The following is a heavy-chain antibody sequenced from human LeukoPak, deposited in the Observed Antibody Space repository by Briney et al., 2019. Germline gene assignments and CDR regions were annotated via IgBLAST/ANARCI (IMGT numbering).Heavy chain of an antibody. CDR1: GYTFTGYY. D-gene: IGHD3-10*01. J-gene: IGHJ5*02. Sequence: ASVKVSCKASGYTFTGYYMHWVRQAPGQGLEWMGWINPNSGGTNYAQKFQGWVTMTRDTSISTAYMELSRLRSDDTAVYYCARGDYYGSGQSQNWFDPWGQGTLVTVSS. V-gene: IGHV1-2*04. CDR3: ARGDYYGSGQSQNWFDP. CDR2: INPNSGGT.